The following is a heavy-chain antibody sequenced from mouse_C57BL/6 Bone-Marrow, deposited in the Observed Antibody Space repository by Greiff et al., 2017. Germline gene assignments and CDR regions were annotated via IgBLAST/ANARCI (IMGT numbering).Heavy chain of an antibody. J-gene: IGHJ4*01. CDR3: AREFYYCGSSPYAMDY. Sequence: EVKLMESGGGLVKPGGSLKLSCAASGFTFSSYAMSWVRQTPEKRLEWVATISDGGSYTYYPDNVKGRFTISRDNAKNNLYLQMSHLKSEDTAVYYCAREFYYCGSSPYAMDYWGQGTSVTVSS. CDR1: GFTFSSYA. D-gene: IGHD1-1*01. CDR2: ISDGGSYT. V-gene: IGHV5-4*03.